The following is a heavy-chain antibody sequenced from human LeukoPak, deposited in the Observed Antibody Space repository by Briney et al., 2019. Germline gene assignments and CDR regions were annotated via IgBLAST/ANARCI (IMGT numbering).Heavy chain of an antibody. CDR2: IIPIFGTA. J-gene: IGHJ4*02. V-gene: IGHV1-69*05. CDR1: GGTFSSYA. CDR3: ARDSVNLGIAAAGNDC. D-gene: IGHD6-13*01. Sequence: SVKVSCKASGGTFSSYAISWVRQAPGQGLEWMGGIIPIFGTANYAQKFQGRVTITTDESTSTAYMELSSLRSEDTAVYYCARDSVNLGIAAAGNDCWGQGTLVTVSS.